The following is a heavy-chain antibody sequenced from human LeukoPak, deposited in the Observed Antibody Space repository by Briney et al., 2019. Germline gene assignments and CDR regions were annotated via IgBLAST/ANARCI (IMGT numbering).Heavy chain of an antibody. D-gene: IGHD2-2*01. V-gene: IGHV4-30-4*01. Sequence: SETLSLTGTVSGDSITSANYFWSWIRQPPGEDLEWIGYMPYNGGASYNPSLRGRATISLDTSKNEFSLRLSSVTAPDTAIYYCAREVNVPAGSDGFDIWGPGTMVTVSP. CDR2: MPYNGGA. CDR3: AREVNVPAGSDGFDI. CDR1: GDSITSANYF. J-gene: IGHJ3*02.